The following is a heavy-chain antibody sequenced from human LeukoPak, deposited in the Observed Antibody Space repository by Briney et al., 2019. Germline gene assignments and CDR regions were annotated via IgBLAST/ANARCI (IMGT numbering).Heavy chain of an antibody. J-gene: IGHJ4*02. CDR3: ARTYYDFWSGYFDY. Sequence: SETLSLTCTVSGGSISSSSYYWGWIRQPPGKGLEWIGSIYYSGSTYYNPSLKSRVTISVDTSKTQFSLKLSSVTAADTAVYYCARTYYDFWSGYFDYWGQGTLVTVSS. CDR1: GGSISSSSYY. CDR2: IYYSGST. D-gene: IGHD3-3*01. V-gene: IGHV4-39*01.